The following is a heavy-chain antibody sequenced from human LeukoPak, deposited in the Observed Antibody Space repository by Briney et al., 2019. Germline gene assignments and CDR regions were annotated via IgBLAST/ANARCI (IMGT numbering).Heavy chain of an antibody. D-gene: IGHD2-8*01. CDR3: AEQGDCTNGACYPHYFAY. J-gene: IGHJ4*02. CDR1: GFTFSTHT. CDR2: ISNDGNDK. V-gene: IGHV3-30*04. Sequence: PGGSLRLSCSASGFTFSTHTMHWVRQSPGEGLEWVALISNDGNDKYYADSVKGRFTISRDNSKNTLYLQMNSLRAEDTAVYYCAEQGDCTNGACYPHYFAYWGQGSLVTVSS.